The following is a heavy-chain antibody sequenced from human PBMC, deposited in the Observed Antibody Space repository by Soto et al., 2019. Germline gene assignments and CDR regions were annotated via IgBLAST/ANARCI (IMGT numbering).Heavy chain of an antibody. V-gene: IGHV3-53*04. Sequence: GGSLRLSCAASGFTVSSNYMSWVHQAPGKGLEWFLFFYSGGSIYYADFVKGRFTISRHNSKNSLYLQMNSLRAEDTAVYYFASLYYDFWSGYPKTTYYYMDVWGKGTTVTVSS. J-gene: IGHJ6*03. CDR3: ASLYYDFWSGYPKTTYYYMDV. CDR2: FYSGGSI. D-gene: IGHD3-3*01. CDR1: GFTVSSNY.